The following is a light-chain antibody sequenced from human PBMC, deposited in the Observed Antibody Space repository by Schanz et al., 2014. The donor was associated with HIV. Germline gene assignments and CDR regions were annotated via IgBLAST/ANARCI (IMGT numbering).Light chain of an antibody. V-gene: IGKV3-11*01. Sequence: IVLTQSPVTLSLSPGERATLSCRASQDVSGYLAWYQHKVGQPPRLLIYDTSNRAAGIPARFSGRGSGTDFTLTISRLEPEDFAVYFCQQYSSSPRTFGQGTKVEI. J-gene: IGKJ1*01. CDR1: QDVSGY. CDR3: QQYSSSPRT. CDR2: DTS.